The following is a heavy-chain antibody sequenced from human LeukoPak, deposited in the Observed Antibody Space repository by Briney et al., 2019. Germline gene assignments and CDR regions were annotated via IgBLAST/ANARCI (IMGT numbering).Heavy chain of an antibody. CDR2: VWFDGSKK. CDR3: ARGYGNSGYNYFDY. D-gene: IGHD2/OR15-2a*01. CDR1: GFTFSSYG. Sequence: GGSLRLSCVASGFTFSSYGMHWVRQAPGKGLERVAGVWFDGSKKSYADSVKGRFTISRDSSKNTLSLQMNSLRSEDTAVYYCARGYGNSGYNYFDYWGQGTLLTASS. J-gene: IGHJ4*02. V-gene: IGHV3-33*01.